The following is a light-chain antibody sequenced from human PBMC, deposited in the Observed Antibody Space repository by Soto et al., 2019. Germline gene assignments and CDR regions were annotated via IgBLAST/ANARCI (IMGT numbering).Light chain of an antibody. Sequence: DIVMTQSPDSLAVSLGERATINCKSSQSILYRSNNKNYLAWYRQKPGQPPKLLIYWASIRESGVPDRISGGGSGTDFTLTISSLQAEDVAVYYCQQYYSTPPYTFGQGTKLEIK. J-gene: IGKJ2*01. V-gene: IGKV4-1*01. CDR2: WAS. CDR3: QQYYSTPPYT. CDR1: QSILYRSNNKNY.